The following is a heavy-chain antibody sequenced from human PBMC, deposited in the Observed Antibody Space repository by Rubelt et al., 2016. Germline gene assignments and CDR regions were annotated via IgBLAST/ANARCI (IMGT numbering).Heavy chain of an antibody. D-gene: IGHD3-9*01. V-gene: IGHV4-39*07. CDR3: ARVRYDILTGEVGDAFDI. CDR2: IYYSGST. J-gene: IGHJ3*02. CDR1: GGSISSSSYY. Sequence: QLQLQESGPGLVKPSETLSLTCTVSGGSISSSSYYWGWIRQPPGKGLEWIGSIYYSGSTYYNPSLKCRVTLSVDTSKNHFFLKLSSVTAADTAVYYCARVRYDILTGEVGDAFDIWGQGTMVTVSS.